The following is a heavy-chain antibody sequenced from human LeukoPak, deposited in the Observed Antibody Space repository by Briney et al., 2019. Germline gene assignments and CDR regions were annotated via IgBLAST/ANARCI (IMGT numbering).Heavy chain of an antibody. Sequence: ASVKVSCKASGYTFTSYGISWVRQAPGQGLEWMGWISAYNGNTNYAQKLQGRVTITTDTSTSTAYMELRSLRSDDTAVYYCARDDGYCSSTSCYKGSFDYWGQGTLVTVSS. CDR3: ARDDGYCSSTSCYKGSFDY. D-gene: IGHD2-2*01. CDR1: GYTFTSYG. J-gene: IGHJ4*02. V-gene: IGHV1-18*04. CDR2: ISAYNGNT.